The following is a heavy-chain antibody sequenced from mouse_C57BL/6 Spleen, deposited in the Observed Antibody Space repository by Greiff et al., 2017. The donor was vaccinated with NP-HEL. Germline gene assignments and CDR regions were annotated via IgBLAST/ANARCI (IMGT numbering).Heavy chain of an antibody. Sequence: VQLQQPGAELVKPGASVKLSCKASGYSFTSYWMHWVKQRPGQGLEWIGMIHPNSGSTNYNEKFKSKATLTVDKSSSTAYMQLSSLTSEDSAVYYCARERSSGFAYWGQGTLVTVSA. CDR2: IHPNSGST. V-gene: IGHV1-64*01. J-gene: IGHJ3*01. CDR3: ARERSSGFAY. CDR1: GYSFTSYW. D-gene: IGHD3-2*02.